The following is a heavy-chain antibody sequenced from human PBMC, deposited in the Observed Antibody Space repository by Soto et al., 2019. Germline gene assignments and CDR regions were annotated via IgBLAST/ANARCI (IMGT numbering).Heavy chain of an antibody. J-gene: IGHJ6*02. D-gene: IGHD3-10*01. V-gene: IGHV3-30*18. CDR2: ISYDGSNK. CDR1: GFTFSSYG. CDR3: AKRGDLPRGTDV. Sequence: QVQLVESGGGVVQPGRSLRLSCAASGFTFSSYGMHWVRQAPGKGLEWVAVISYDGSNKYYADSVKGRFTISRDNSKNTLYLQMNSLRDEDTAVYYCAKRGDLPRGTDVWGQGTTVTVSS.